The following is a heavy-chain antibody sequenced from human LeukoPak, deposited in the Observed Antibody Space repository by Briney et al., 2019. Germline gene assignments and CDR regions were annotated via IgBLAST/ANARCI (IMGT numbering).Heavy chain of an antibody. CDR3: ARAGDEGSSVGDY. V-gene: IGHV1-2*06. CDR1: GYTFTGYY. CDR2: INPNSGGT. Sequence: VASVKVSCKASGYTFTGYYMHWVRQAPGQGLEWMGRINPNSGGTNYAQKFQGRVTMTRDTSISTAYMELSRLRSDDTAVYYCARAGDEGSSVGDYWGQGTLVTVSS. J-gene: IGHJ4*02. D-gene: IGHD1-26*01.